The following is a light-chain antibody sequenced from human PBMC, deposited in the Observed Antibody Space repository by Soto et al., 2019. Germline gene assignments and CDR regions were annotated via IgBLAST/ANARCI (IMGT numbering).Light chain of an antibody. CDR3: QQSFSSSWT. J-gene: IGKJ1*01. CDR1: QSISFY. CDR2: AAS. Sequence: DIQMTQSPSSLSGSVGDRVTITCRASQSISFYLNWYQQKPGNAPKVLIYAASNLQTGVPSRFSGSGSETDFTLTISSLQPEDFATYSCQQSFSSSWTFGQGTKVDIK. V-gene: IGKV1-39*01.